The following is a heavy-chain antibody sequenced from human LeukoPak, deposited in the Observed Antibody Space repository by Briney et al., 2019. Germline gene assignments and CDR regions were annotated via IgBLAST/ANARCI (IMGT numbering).Heavy chain of an antibody. Sequence: GGSLRLSCAASGFTFSNYWMIWVRQAPGKGLEWVGNIKQDGSVNRYADSVRGRFTISRDNAQTSLYLQMNSLRAEDTAVYYCARASNPWLQLTWGQGTLVTVSS. J-gene: IGHJ5*02. CDR2: IKQDGSVN. CDR3: ARASNPWLQLT. CDR1: GFTFSNYW. D-gene: IGHD5-24*01. V-gene: IGHV3-7*05.